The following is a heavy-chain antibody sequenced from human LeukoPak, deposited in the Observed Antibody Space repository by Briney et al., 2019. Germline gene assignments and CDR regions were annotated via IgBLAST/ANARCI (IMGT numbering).Heavy chain of an antibody. V-gene: IGHV4-39*01. CDR3: ARVRMVRGVIGLDY. J-gene: IGHJ4*02. CDR2: IYYSGTT. Sequence: SETLSLTCTVSGGSISSSTYYWGWIRQPPGKGLEWIGSIYYSGTTHYNPSLKSRVTISVDTSKNQFSLKLSSVTAADAAVYYCARVRMVRGVIGLDYWGQGTLVTVSS. D-gene: IGHD3-10*01. CDR1: GGSISSSTYY.